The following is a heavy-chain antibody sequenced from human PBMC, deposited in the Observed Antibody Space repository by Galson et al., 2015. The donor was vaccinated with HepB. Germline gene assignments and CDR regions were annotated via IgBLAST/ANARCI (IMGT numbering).Heavy chain of an antibody. D-gene: IGHD3-22*01. CDR1: GFTVSSKY. CDR2: IYSGGST. CDR3: ARSGSGYYSAPPDY. V-gene: IGHV3-66*01. J-gene: IGHJ4*02. Sequence: SLRLSCAASGFTVSSKYMSWVRQAPGKGLEWVSVIYSGGSTYYADPVKGRFTISRDNSKNTLYLQMNSLRAEDTAVYYCARSGSGYYSAPPDYWGQGTLVTVSS.